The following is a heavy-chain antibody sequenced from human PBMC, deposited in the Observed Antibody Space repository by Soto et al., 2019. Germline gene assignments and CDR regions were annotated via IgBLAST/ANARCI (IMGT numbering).Heavy chain of an antibody. CDR3: ARDLADSRSFNWFDP. CDR2: IYTSGST. J-gene: IGHJ5*02. D-gene: IGHD6-13*01. V-gene: IGHV4-4*07. Sequence: SETLSLPGPVSGCSISSYYWSWIRQPAGKGLEWIGRIYTSGSTNYNPSLKSRVTMSVDTSKNQFSLKLSSVTAADTAVYYCARDLADSRSFNWFDPWGQGTLVTVSS. CDR1: GCSISSYY.